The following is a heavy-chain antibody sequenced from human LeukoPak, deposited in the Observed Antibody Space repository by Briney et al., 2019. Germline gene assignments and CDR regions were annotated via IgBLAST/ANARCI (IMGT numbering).Heavy chain of an antibody. J-gene: IGHJ4*02. V-gene: IGHV3-21*01. D-gene: IGHD1-26*01. CDR3: ARGGVGATDLDY. CDR2: ISSSSRYI. CDR1: GFTFSSYS. Sequence: GGSLRLSCAASGFTFSSYSMNWVRQAPGKGLEWVSPISSSSRYIYYADSVKGRFTISRDNAKNSLYLQMNSLRAEDTAVYYCARGGVGATDLDYWGQGTLVTVSS.